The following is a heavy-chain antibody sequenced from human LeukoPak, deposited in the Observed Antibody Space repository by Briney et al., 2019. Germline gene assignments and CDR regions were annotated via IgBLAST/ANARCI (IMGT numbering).Heavy chain of an antibody. Sequence: GGSLRLSCAASGLTFSSYDMSWVRQTPGKGLEWVSAISVSGDSTFYADSVKGRFTISRDNSRNTLYLQMNSPRAEDTAVYYCANGAGGNAFAIWGPGTMVIVSS. CDR3: ANGAGGNAFAI. CDR2: ISVSGDST. D-gene: IGHD6-19*01. J-gene: IGHJ3*02. V-gene: IGHV3-23*01. CDR1: GLTFSSYD.